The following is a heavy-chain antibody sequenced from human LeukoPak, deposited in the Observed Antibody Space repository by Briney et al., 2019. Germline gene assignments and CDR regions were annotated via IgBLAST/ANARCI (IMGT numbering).Heavy chain of an antibody. CDR2: ISSISSYI. D-gene: IGHD1-26*01. CDR3: ARDPSGTYYPRVSGALDI. CDR1: GFTFSSYS. V-gene: IGHV3-21*01. J-gene: IGHJ3*02. Sequence: PGGPLRLSCAASGFTFSSYSMNWVRQAPGKGLEWVSSISSISSYIYYADSVKGRFTVSRDNAKNSLYLQMDSLRAEDTAVYYCARDPSGTYYPRVSGALDIWGQGTMVTVSS.